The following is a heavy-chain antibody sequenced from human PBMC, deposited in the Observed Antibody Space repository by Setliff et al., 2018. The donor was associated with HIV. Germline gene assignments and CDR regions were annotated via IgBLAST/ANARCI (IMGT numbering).Heavy chain of an antibody. D-gene: IGHD3-22*01. J-gene: IGHJ4*02. CDR3: ATGRDSSGYYFLADY. CDR2: INPNSGGT. Sequence: ASVKVSCKTSGYTFTGYHMHWVRQAPGQGLEWMGWINPNSGGTIYAQKFQGRVTMTRDTSSSTAYMELSRLRSDDTAVYYCATGRDSSGYYFLADYWGRGTLVTAPQ. CDR1: GYTFTGYH. V-gene: IGHV1-2*02.